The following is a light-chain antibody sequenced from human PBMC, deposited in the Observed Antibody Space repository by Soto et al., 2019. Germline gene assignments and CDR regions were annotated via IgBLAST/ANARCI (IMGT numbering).Light chain of an antibody. Sequence: QSVLTQPPSASGPPGQRVTMSCSGSTSNIGSNTVNWYQQLPGTAPKLLIYSNDQRPSGVPDRFSGSKSGTSASLAISGLQSEDEADYYCAAWDDSLNGGVFGGGTQLTV. J-gene: IGLJ3*02. CDR1: TSNIGSNT. CDR3: AAWDDSLNGGV. CDR2: SND. V-gene: IGLV1-44*01.